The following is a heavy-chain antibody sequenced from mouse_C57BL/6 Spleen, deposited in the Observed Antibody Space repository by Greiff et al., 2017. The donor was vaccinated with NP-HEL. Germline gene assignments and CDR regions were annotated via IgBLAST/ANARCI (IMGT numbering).Heavy chain of an antibody. CDR2: INPGSGGT. V-gene: IGHV1-54*01. CDR1: GYAFTNYL. Sequence: QVQLQQSGAELVRPGTSVKVSCKASGYAFTNYLIEWAKQRPGQGLEWIGVINPGSGGTNYNEKFKGKATLTADKSSSTAYMQLSSLTSEDSAVYFCARSRPDWFAYWGQGTLVTVSA. J-gene: IGHJ3*01. CDR3: ARSRPDWFAY.